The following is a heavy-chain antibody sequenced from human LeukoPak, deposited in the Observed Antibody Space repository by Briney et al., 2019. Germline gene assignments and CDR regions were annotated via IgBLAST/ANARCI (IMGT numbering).Heavy chain of an antibody. CDR3: ARDPTALGHSSGWYIEYFDY. CDR1: GYTFTSYG. D-gene: IGHD6-19*01. V-gene: IGHV1-18*01. Sequence: ASVKVSCKASGYTFTSYGISWVRQAPGQGLEWMGWISAYNGNTNYAQKLQGRVTMTTDTSTSTAYMELRSLRSDDTAVYYCARDPTALGHSSGWYIEYFDYWGQGTLVTASS. J-gene: IGHJ4*02. CDR2: ISAYNGNT.